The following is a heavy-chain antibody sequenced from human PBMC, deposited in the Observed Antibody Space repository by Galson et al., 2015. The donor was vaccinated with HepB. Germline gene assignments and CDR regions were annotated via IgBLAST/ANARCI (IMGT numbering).Heavy chain of an antibody. Sequence: QSGAEVKKPGESLKISCKGSGYSFTSYWIGWVRQMPGKGLEWMGLIYPGDSDTRYSPSFQGQVTISADKSISTAYLQWSSLKASDTAMYYCARRPALYYYDSSGPPAAFDYWGRGTLVTVSS. CDR3: ARRPALYYYDSSGPPAAFDY. D-gene: IGHD3-22*01. CDR1: GYSFTSYW. V-gene: IGHV5-51*03. J-gene: IGHJ4*02. CDR2: IYPGDSDT.